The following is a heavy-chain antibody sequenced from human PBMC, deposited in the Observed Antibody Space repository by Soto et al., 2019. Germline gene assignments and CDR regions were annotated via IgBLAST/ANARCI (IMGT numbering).Heavy chain of an antibody. CDR2: ISYDGRDK. Sequence: QVPLVESGGGVVQPGRSLRLSCAASGFTFSSFAMHWVRQAPGKGLEWVAFISYDGRDKFHADSVKGRFTISRDNSKNTLYLQMNSLTAEDTAVYYCARERDSFDDWGQGTLVTVSS. J-gene: IGHJ4*02. CDR1: GFTFSSFA. V-gene: IGHV3-30*04. D-gene: IGHD3-22*01. CDR3: ARERDSFDD.